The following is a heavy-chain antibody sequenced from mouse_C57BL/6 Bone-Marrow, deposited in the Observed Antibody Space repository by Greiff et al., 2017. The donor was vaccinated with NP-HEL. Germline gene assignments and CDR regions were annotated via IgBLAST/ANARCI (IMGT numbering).Heavy chain of an antibody. J-gene: IGHJ2*01. D-gene: IGHD2-4*01. Sequence: EVMLVESGAELVRPGASVKLSCTASGFNIKDDYMHWVKQRPEQGLEWIGWIDPENGDTEYASKFQGKATITADTSSNTAYLQLSSLTSEDTAVYYCTTDDYERGYWGQGTTLTVSS. CDR3: TTDDYERGY. CDR2: IDPENGDT. V-gene: IGHV14-4*01. CDR1: GFNIKDDY.